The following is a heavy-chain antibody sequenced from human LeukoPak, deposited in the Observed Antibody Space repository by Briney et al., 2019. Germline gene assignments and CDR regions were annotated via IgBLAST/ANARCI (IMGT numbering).Heavy chain of an antibody. Sequence: ASVKVSCKASGYTCTGYYMHWVRQAPGKGLEWMGGFDPEDGETIYAQKFQGRVTMTEDTSTDTAYMELSSLRSEDTAVYYCATESAHILDAFDIWGQGTMVTVSS. CDR1: GYTCTGYY. D-gene: IGHD2-21*01. CDR3: ATESAHILDAFDI. CDR2: FDPEDGET. J-gene: IGHJ3*02. V-gene: IGHV1-24*01.